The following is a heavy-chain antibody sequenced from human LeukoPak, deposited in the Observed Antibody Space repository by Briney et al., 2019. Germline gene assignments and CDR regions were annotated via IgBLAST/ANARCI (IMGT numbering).Heavy chain of an antibody. CDR2: IYPGDSNI. D-gene: IGHD6-13*01. CDR1: GYSFSTYG. J-gene: IGHJ3*02. V-gene: IGHV5-51*01. CDR3: ARHRYSGTWNDAFGI. Sequence: EESLKISCKGSGYSFSTYGIAWVRQMPGKGLEWMAIIYPGDSNIRYSPSFQGQVTISADRSITTAYLQWSRLKASDTAIYYCARHRYSGTWNDAFGIWGQGTMVTVSS.